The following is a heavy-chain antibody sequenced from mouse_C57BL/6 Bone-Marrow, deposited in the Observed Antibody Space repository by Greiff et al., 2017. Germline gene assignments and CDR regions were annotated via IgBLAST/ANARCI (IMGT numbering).Heavy chain of an antibody. D-gene: IGHD1-1*01. CDR1: GYTFTSYW. CDR3: ASLLLQGMDY. J-gene: IGHJ4*01. Sequence: VQLQQPGAALVKPGASVKLSCKASGYTFTSYWMHWVKQRPGQGLEWIGMIHPNSGSTNYNEKFKSKATLTVDKSSSTAYMQLSSLTSEDSAVYYCASLLLQGMDYWGQGTSVTVSS. V-gene: IGHV1-64*01. CDR2: IHPNSGST.